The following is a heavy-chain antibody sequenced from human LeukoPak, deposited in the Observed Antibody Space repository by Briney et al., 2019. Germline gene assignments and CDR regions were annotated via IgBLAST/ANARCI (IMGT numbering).Heavy chain of an antibody. CDR2: ISSSSSYI. Sequence: PGGSLRLSCAASGFTLSSYSMNWVRQAPGKGLEWVSSISSSSSYIYYADSVKGRFTISRDNAKNSLYLQMNSLRAEDTAVYYCARGTYYYGSGSYAFDIWGQGTMVTVSS. J-gene: IGHJ3*02. CDR1: GFTLSSYS. D-gene: IGHD3-10*01. CDR3: ARGTYYYGSGSYAFDI. V-gene: IGHV3-21*01.